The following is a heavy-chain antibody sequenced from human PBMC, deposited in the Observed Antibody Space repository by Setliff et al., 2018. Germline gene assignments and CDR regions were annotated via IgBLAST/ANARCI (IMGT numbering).Heavy chain of an antibody. J-gene: IGHJ5*02. V-gene: IGHV4-59*13. Sequence: PSETLSLTCTVYGGSFSDYYWGWIRQAPGKGLQWIAYVHYNGETNYNPSLKSRVLISVDTSKNQLSLRVTSVTAADTAVYYCARGSTGAYDPWGQGTLVTVSS. D-gene: IGHD7-27*01. CDR2: VHYNGET. CDR1: GGSFSDYY. CDR3: ARGSTGAYDP.